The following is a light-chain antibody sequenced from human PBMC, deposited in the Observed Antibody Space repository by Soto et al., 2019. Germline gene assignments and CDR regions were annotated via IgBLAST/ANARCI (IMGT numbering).Light chain of an antibody. V-gene: IGKV3-11*01. J-gene: IGKJ5*01. Sequence: EIVMTQSPATLSVSPGERATLCCRASQSVSIKLAWYQQKPGQAPRLLIYDASNRATGIPARFSGGGSGTDFTLTIDNLEPEDFAIYYCQQRSNWPPITFGQGTRLEI. CDR2: DAS. CDR3: QQRSNWPPIT. CDR1: QSVSIK.